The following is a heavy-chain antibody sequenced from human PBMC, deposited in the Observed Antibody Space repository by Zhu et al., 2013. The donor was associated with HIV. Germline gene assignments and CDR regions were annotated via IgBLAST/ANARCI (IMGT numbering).Heavy chain of an antibody. CDR2: INHSGST. CDR3: ARASAGMAAAGPVGNWFDP. CDR1: GGSFSGYY. Sequence: QVQLQQWGAGLLKPSETLSLTCAVYGGSFSGYYWSWIRQPPGKGLEWIGEINHSGSTNYNPSLKSRVTISVDTSKNQFSLKLSSVTAADTAVYYCARASAGMAAAGPVGNWFDPWGQGTLVTVSS. V-gene: IGHV4-34*01. D-gene: IGHD6-13*01. J-gene: IGHJ5*02.